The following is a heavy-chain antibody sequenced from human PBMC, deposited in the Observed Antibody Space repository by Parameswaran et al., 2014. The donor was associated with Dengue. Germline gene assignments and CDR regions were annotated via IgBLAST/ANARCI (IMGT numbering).Heavy chain of an antibody. D-gene: IGHD4-23*01. J-gene: IGHJ3*02. CDR3: AHRRPVVSYAFEI. Sequence: RWIRQPPGKALEWLAGIFWDDEKRYSPSLRSRLTISKDTSKNQVVLTMTHMDSVDTATYYCAHRRPVVSYAFEIWGQGTMVTVSS. CDR2: IFWDDEK. V-gene: IGHV2-5*08.